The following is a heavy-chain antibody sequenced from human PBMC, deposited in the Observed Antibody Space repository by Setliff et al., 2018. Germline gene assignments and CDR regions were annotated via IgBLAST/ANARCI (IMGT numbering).Heavy chain of an antibody. V-gene: IGHV1-18*01. CDR1: GYTFISYD. CDR3: SGNIVPLN. J-gene: IGHJ4*02. CDR2: ISIDDDKT. D-gene: IGHD5-12*01. Sequence: ASVQVSCKASGYTFISYDISWVRQAPGQGLEWRGWISIDDDKTIYAQKFQGRVTMTADTSTSTAYMELRSLSSDDTAIYYCSGNIVPLNWGQGTLVTVSS.